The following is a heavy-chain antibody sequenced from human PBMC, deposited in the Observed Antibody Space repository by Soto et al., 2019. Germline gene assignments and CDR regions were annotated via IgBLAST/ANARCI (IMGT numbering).Heavy chain of an antibody. J-gene: IGHJ4*02. Sequence: SETLPLTCAVSGDSISSGYYWAWIRPPPGKGLEWIGSIYHSGTNYYNPSLKRSITISADTSRNHFSLKLNSVTAADTAVYDWERGCQYFWGGPFHYWGQGALVTVSS. D-gene: IGHD3-3*01. CDR1: GDSISSGYY. CDR3: ERGCQYFWGGPFHY. V-gene: IGHV4-38-2*01. CDR2: IYHSGTN.